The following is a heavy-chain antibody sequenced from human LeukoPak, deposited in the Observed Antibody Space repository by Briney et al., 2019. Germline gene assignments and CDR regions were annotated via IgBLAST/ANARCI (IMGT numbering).Heavy chain of an antibody. Sequence: GGSLRLSCAVSGFTFSSYWMHWVRQAPGKGLVWVSRINSDGSSTNYADSVRGRFAISRDNAKNPLYLQMNSLRDEDTAVYYCAREFRVLPDIWGQGTMVTVSS. D-gene: IGHD2-8*02. CDR2: INSDGSST. J-gene: IGHJ3*02. CDR3: AREFRVLPDI. CDR1: GFTFSSYW. V-gene: IGHV3-74*01.